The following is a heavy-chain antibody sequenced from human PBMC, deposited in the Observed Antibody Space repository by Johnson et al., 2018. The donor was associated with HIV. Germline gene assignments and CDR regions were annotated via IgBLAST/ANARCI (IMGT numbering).Heavy chain of an antibody. V-gene: IGHV3-7*01. D-gene: IGHD6-6*01. J-gene: IGHJ3*02. CDR1: GLTFSTSW. CDR3: ARVRRQLVRLSAFDI. CDR2: IKQDGSEK. Sequence: MLLVESGGGVVQPGGYLRLTCAASGLTFSTSWMNWVRQAPGRGLEWVANIKQDGSEKYYVDSVKGRFTISRDNAKNSLHLQMNSLRAEDTAVYFCARVRRQLVRLSAFDIWGQGTLVTVSS.